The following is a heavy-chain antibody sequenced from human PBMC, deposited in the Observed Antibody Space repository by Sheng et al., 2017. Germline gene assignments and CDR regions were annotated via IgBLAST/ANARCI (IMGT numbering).Heavy chain of an antibody. V-gene: IGHV3-30*02. Sequence: QVQLVESGGGVVQPGGSLRLSCAASGFTFSSYGMHWVRQAPGKGLEWVAFIRYDGSNKYYADSVKGRFTISRDNSKNTLYLQMNSLRAEDTAVYYCAKPSSGYYYYMDVWGKGTTVTVSS. J-gene: IGHJ6*03. CDR2: IRYDGSNK. CDR1: GFTFSSYG. CDR3: AKPSSGYYYYMDV. D-gene: IGHD6-19*01.